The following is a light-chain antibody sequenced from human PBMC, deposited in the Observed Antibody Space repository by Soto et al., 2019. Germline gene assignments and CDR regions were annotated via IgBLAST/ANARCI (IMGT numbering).Light chain of an antibody. CDR1: QSTSTW. Sequence: DIQMTQSPSTLSAVVGDRVTITCRASQSTSTWLAWYQQKVGKAPKLLIYDVSSLGSGVPSRFSGSGSGTEFTLTISSLQPDDIATYYCQQYNGFFPSFGQGAKVDIK. CDR3: QQYNGFFPS. J-gene: IGKJ1*01. V-gene: IGKV1-5*01. CDR2: DVS.